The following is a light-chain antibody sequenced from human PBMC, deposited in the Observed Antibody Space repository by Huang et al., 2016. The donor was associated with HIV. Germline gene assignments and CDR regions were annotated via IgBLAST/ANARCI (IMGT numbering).Light chain of an antibody. CDR2: GAS. CDR1: DNIDTY. Sequence: DIEMIQSPSSLSASVGDTVTISCRAGDNIDTYLHWYQQKPGEAPKLLIAGASNLQAGVPLRFSGSGSGTYFTLTINSLQPEDFATYFCQQTFVAPPEDTCGQGTRLEIK. J-gene: IGKJ2*01. CDR3: QQTFVAPPEDT. V-gene: IGKV1-39*01.